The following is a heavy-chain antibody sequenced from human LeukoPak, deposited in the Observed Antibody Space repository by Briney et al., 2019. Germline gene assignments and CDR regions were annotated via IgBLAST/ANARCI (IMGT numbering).Heavy chain of an antibody. Sequence: ASVKVSCKASGYTFTGYYMHWVRQAPGQGLERMGWINPNSGGTNYAQKFQGRVTMTRDTSISTAHMELSRLRSDDTAVYYCARVRGYSYGSYFDYWGQGTLVTVSS. CDR3: ARVRGYSYGSYFDY. CDR1: GYTFTGYY. D-gene: IGHD5-18*01. V-gene: IGHV1-2*02. CDR2: INPNSGGT. J-gene: IGHJ4*02.